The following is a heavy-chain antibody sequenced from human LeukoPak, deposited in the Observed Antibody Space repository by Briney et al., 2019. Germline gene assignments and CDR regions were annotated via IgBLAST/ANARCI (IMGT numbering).Heavy chain of an antibody. CDR1: GFTFSSYA. D-gene: IGHD3-22*01. J-gene: IGHJ4*02. Sequence: GGSLRLSCAASGFTFSSYAMHWVRQAPGKGLEGGAVISYDGSNKYYADSVKGRFTISRDNSKNTLYLQMNSLRAEDTAVYYCARDTYYYDSSGHKAGFDYWGQGTLVTVSS. V-gene: IGHV3-30*04. CDR3: ARDTYYYDSSGHKAGFDY. CDR2: ISYDGSNK.